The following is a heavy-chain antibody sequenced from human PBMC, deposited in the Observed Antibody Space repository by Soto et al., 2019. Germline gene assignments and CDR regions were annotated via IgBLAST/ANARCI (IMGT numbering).Heavy chain of an antibody. D-gene: IGHD6-13*01. Sequence: ESLSLTCPGSGASISSSSYYRGWIRQPPGKGLEWIGSIYYSWSTYYNPSLKSRVTISVDTSKNQYSLKLSYVTAADTAVYYCQRGVAAAAGRGYFDYWGQGTLVTV. CDR1: GASISSSSYY. J-gene: IGHJ4*02. CDR2: IYYSWST. CDR3: QRGVAAAAGRGYFDY. V-gene: IGHV4-39*01.